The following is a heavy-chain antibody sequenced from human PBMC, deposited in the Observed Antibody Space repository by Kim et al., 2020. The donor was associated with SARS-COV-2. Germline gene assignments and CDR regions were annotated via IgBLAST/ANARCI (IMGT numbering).Heavy chain of an antibody. Sequence: SETLSLTCTVSGGSISSYYWSWIRQPPGKGLEWIGYIYYSGSTNYNPSLKSRVTISVDTSKNQFSLKLSSVTAADTAVYYCARQEGPSGSYSFDYWGQGTLVTVSS. D-gene: IGHD1-26*01. CDR3: ARQEGPSGSYSFDY. CDR1: GGSISSYY. V-gene: IGHV4-59*08. J-gene: IGHJ4*02. CDR2: IYYSGST.